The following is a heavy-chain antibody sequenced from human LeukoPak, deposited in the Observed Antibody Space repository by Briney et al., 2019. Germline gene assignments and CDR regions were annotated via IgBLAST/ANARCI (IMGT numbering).Heavy chain of an antibody. Sequence: SETLSLTCTVSGGSISSYYWSWIRQPPGKGLEWIGYIYYSGGTNYNPSLKSRVTISVDTSKNQFSLKLSSVTAADTAVYYCAGRGYSGYDYYYYYGMDVWGQGTTVTVSS. CDR3: AGRGYSGYDYYYYYGMDV. CDR1: GGSISSYY. D-gene: IGHD5-12*01. CDR2: IYYSGGT. V-gene: IGHV4-59*08. J-gene: IGHJ6*02.